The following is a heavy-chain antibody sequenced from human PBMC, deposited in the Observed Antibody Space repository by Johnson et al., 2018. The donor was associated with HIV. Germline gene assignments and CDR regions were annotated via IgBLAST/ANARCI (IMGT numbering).Heavy chain of an antibody. J-gene: IGHJ3*02. D-gene: IGHD3-9*01. V-gene: IGHV3-30-3*01. Sequence: QVQLVESGGGVVQPGRSLRLSCAASGFTFSSYDMHWVRQAPGKGLEWVAVISYDGSKQYYADFVKGRFTISRDNSKTTLYLQTNSLRAEDTAVYYCASVYYDILTGYYYDAFDMWGQGTVVTVSS. CDR1: GFTFSSYD. CDR3: ASVYYDILTGYYYDAFDM. CDR2: ISYDGSKQ.